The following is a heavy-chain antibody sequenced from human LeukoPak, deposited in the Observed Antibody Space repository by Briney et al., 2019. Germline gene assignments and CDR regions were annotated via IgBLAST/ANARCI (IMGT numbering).Heavy chain of an antibody. CDR1: GGSISSFY. CDR3: ARGAITFGGVIHDY. V-gene: IGHV4-4*07. Sequence: PSETLSLTCTVSGGSISSFYWSWIRQPAGKGLEWIGRIFTSGSTNYNPSLKSRVTMSVDTSKNQFSLKLSSVTAADTAVYYCARGAITFGGVIHDYWGQGTLVTVSS. J-gene: IGHJ4*02. D-gene: IGHD3-16*02. CDR2: IFTSGST.